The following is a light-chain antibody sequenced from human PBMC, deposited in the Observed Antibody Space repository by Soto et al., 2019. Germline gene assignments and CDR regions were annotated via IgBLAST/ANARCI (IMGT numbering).Light chain of an antibody. Sequence: QSVLTQPPSVSGAPGQRVTISCTGSSSNIGAGYDVHWYQQLPGTAPKLLIYDNSNRPSGVPDRFSGSKSGTSASLAITGLQAEDEADYYCQSYDNRLGAWVFGGGTKRTVL. CDR1: SSNIGAGYD. CDR2: DNS. J-gene: IGLJ3*02. CDR3: QSYDNRLGAWV. V-gene: IGLV1-40*01.